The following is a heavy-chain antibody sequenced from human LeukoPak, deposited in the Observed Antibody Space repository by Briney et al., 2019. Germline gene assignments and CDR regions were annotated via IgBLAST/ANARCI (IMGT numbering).Heavy chain of an antibody. CDR2: ISWDGGST. J-gene: IGHJ6*03. Sequence: GGSLRLSCAASGFTFDDYAMHWVRQAPGKGLEWVSLISWDGGSTYYADSVKGRFTISRDNSKNSLYLQMNSLRAEDTALYYCAKDNYGSGRSYYYYMDVWGKGTTVTVSS. V-gene: IGHV3-43D*03. CDR1: GFTFDDYA. D-gene: IGHD3-10*01. CDR3: AKDNYGSGRSYYYYMDV.